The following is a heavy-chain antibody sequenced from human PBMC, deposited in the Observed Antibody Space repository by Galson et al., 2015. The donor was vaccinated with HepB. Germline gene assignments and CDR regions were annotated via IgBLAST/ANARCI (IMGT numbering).Heavy chain of an antibody. CDR3: ASEHDRKVGYCSTTSCLGDY. J-gene: IGHJ4*02. CDR2: INQDGGEK. CDR1: GFNFRNSW. Sequence: SLRLSCAASGFNFRNSWMSWVRQAPGKGPEWVANINQDGGEKYYVDSVKGRFTIFRDNAKNSLYLQMNSLRAEDSAVYYCASEHDRKVGYCSTTSCLGDYWGQGTLVTVSS. D-gene: IGHD2-8*01. V-gene: IGHV3-7*01.